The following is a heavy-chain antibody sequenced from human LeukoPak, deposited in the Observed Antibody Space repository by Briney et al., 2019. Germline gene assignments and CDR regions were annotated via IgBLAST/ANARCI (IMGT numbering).Heavy chain of an antibody. D-gene: IGHD2-8*01. J-gene: IGHJ4*02. CDR1: GFTFSAYS. CDR3: ARRYCTNGVCLFDY. Sequence: PGGSLRLSCAASGFTFSAYSMNWVRQAPGKGLEWVSFISSSSSTIYYADSVKGRFTISRDNAKNSLYLQMNSLGAEDTAVYYCARRYCTNGVCLFDYWGQGTLVTVSS. V-gene: IGHV3-48*01. CDR2: ISSSSSTI.